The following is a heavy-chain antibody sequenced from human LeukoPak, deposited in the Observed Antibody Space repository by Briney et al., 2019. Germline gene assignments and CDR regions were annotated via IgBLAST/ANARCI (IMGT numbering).Heavy chain of an antibody. D-gene: IGHD1-26*01. V-gene: IGHV3-30-3*01. CDR1: GFTFSSYA. J-gene: IGHJ5*02. CDR3: ARDQGPSGIGWFDP. CDR2: ISYDGSNK. Sequence: QPGGSLRLSCAASGFTFSSYAMHWVRQAPGKGLEWVAVISYDGSNKYYADSVKGRFTISRDNSKNTLYLQMNSLRAEDTAVYYCARDQGPSGIGWFDPWGQGTLVTVSA.